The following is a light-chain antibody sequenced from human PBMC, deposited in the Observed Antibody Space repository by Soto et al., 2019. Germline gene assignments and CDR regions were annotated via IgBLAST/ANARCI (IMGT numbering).Light chain of an antibody. CDR1: SSDVGGYNY. V-gene: IGLV2-14*01. CDR3: SSYTSSSLYV. CDR2: DVS. Sequence: QSALTQPASVSGSPGQSITISCTGTSSDVGGYNYVSWYQQHPGKAPKLMIYDVSNRPSGVSNRFSGSKSGNTASLTISGLQAXXXADYYCSSYTSSSLYVFGTGTKLTVL. J-gene: IGLJ1*01.